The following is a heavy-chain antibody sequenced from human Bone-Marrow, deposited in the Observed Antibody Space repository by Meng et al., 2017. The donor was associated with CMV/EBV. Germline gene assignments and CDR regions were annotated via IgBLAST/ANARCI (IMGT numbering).Heavy chain of an antibody. CDR1: GFTFSSYW. Sequence: SLKISCAASGFTFSSYWMHWVRQAPGKGLEWVSGISWNSGSIGYADSVKGRFTISRDNAKNSLYLQMNSLRAEDTALYYCAKSGEGGAAGTNDFDYWGQGTLVTVSS. V-gene: IGHV3-9*01. D-gene: IGHD6-13*01. J-gene: IGHJ4*02. CDR3: AKSGEGGAAGTNDFDY. CDR2: ISWNSGSI.